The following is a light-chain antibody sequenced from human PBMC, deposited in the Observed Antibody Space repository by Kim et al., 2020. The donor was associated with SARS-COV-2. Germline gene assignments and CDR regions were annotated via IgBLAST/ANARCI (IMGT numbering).Light chain of an antibody. J-gene: IGLJ1*01. CDR1: KLGDKY. CDR2: QDS. V-gene: IGLV3-1*01. CDR3: QAWDSSTEV. Sequence: GSPGQTASITCSGDKLGDKYACWYQQKPGQSPVLVIYQDSKRPSGIPERFSGSNSGNTATLTISGTQAMDEADYYCQAWDSSTEVFGAGTKVTVL.